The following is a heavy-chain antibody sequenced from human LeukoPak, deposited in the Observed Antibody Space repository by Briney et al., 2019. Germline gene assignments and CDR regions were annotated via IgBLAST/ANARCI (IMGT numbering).Heavy chain of an antibody. J-gene: IGHJ4*02. Sequence: GGSLRLSCAASGFTFSSYGMHWVRQAPGKGLEWVAVISYDGSNKYYADSVKGRFTISRDNAKNSLYLQMNSLRAEDTAVYYCARVGSSGWYPTDWAYYFDYWGQGTLVTVSS. D-gene: IGHD6-19*01. CDR2: ISYDGSNK. V-gene: IGHV3-30*03. CDR1: GFTFSSYG. CDR3: ARVGSSGWYPTDWAYYFDY.